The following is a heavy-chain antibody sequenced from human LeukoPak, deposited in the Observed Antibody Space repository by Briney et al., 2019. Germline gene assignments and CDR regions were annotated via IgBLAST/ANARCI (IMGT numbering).Heavy chain of an antibody. CDR3: ARDPGFDYDSSGPDYYYYGMDV. J-gene: IGHJ6*02. CDR2: LNPNSGGT. V-gene: IGHV1-2*02. D-gene: IGHD3-22*01. CDR1: GYTFTGYY. Sequence: GASVKVSCKASGYTFTGYYMHWVRQAPGQGLEWMGWLNPNSGGTNYAQKFQGRVTMTRDTSISTAYMELSRLRSDDTAVYYCARDPGFDYDSSGPDYYYYGMDVWGQGTTVTVSS.